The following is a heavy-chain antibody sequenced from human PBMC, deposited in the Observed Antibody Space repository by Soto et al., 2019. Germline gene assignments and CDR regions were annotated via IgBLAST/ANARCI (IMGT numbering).Heavy chain of an antibody. CDR1: GFTFTSYL. V-gene: IGHV3-7*01. J-gene: IGHJ6*02. CDR2: IKGDGSEK. Sequence: PGGSLRLSCVASGFTFTSYLMSWVRQSPGKGLEWVANIKGDGSEKRYVDSVKGRLTISRDNARNSVYLQMNSLRVEDTALYYCGRDEVRNGVGVWGQGTTVTVSS. CDR3: GRDEVRNGVGV.